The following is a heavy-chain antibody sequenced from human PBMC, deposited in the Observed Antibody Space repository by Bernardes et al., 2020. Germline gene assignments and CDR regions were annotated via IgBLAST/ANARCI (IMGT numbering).Heavy chain of an antibody. V-gene: IGHV1-18*01. Sequence: ASVKVSCKASGYTFTSYGISWVRQAPGQGLEWMGWISAYTGNTTYAQKLQGRVTMTTDTSTSTAYMELRSLRSDDTAVYYCARGWRPAAAASNETVAIWGQETIVTVSS. J-gene: IGHJ3*02. CDR1: GYTFTSYG. CDR3: ARGWRPAAAASNETVAI. D-gene: IGHD6-13*01. CDR2: ISAYTGNT.